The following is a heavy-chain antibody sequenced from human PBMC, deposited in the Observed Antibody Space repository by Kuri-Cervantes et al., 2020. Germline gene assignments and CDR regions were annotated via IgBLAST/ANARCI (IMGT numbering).Heavy chain of an antibody. CDR3: ARDPLRYFDWLPNLYYYYGMDV. CDR1: GGTFSSYA. V-gene: IGHV1-18*01. Sequence: ASLKVSCKASGGTFSSYAIIWLRQGPGQGLGWRGWNSAYNGNTNYAQKLQGRVTMTTDTSTSTAYMELRSMRSDDTAVYYCARDPLRYFDWLPNLYYYYGMDVWGQGTTVTVSS. CDR2: NSAYNGNT. D-gene: IGHD3-9*01. J-gene: IGHJ6*02.